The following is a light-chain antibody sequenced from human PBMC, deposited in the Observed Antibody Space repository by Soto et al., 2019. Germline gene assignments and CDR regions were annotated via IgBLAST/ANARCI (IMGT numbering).Light chain of an antibody. V-gene: IGKV3-20*01. CDR2: GAS. CDR1: QSVSSSY. CDR3: QQYGSSPPVT. Sequence: EIVLTQSPGTLSLSPGERATLSCRASQSVSSSYLAWYQQKPGQAPRLLIYGASGRATGIPDRFSGSGSGTDFTLTINRLEPEDFAMYYCQQYGSSPPVTFGPGTRLEIK. J-gene: IGKJ5*01.